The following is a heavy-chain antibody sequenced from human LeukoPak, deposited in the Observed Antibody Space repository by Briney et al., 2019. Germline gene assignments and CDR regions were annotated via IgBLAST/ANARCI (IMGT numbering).Heavy chain of an antibody. Sequence: PGGSLRLSCAASGFTFSSYSMNWVRQTPGKGLEWVANIKQDGSEKYYVDSVKGRFTISRDNAKNSLYLQMNSLRAEDTAVYYCARDESPPWFDPWGQGTLVTVSS. CDR1: GFTFSSYS. CDR2: IKQDGSEK. V-gene: IGHV3-7*01. CDR3: ARDESPPWFDP. J-gene: IGHJ5*02.